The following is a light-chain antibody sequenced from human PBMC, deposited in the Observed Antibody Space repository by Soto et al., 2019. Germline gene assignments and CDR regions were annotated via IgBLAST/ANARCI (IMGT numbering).Light chain of an antibody. CDR2: EVN. CDR3: TSYTSSSTVV. Sequence: QSVLTQPPSVSGSPGQSVTISCTGTNSDVGRYNRVSWYQQPPGTAPKLMIYEVNNRPSAVPDRFSGSKSGITASLTISGLQADDEADYYCTSYTSSSTVVFGGGTKVTVL. V-gene: IGLV2-18*02. CDR1: NSDVGRYNR. J-gene: IGLJ2*01.